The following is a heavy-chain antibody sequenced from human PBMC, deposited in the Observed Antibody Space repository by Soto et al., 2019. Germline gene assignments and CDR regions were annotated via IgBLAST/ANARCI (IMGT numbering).Heavy chain of an antibody. CDR2: ISAYNGNT. Sequence: ASVKVSCKASGYTFTSYGISWVRQAPGQGLEWMGWISAYNGNTNYAQKLQGRVTMTTDTSTSTAYMELRSLRSDDTAVYYWARSGYSSGWYMGDAFDIWGPGTMVTVS. D-gene: IGHD6-19*01. CDR1: GYTFTSYG. CDR3: ARSGYSSGWYMGDAFDI. J-gene: IGHJ3*02. V-gene: IGHV1-18*01.